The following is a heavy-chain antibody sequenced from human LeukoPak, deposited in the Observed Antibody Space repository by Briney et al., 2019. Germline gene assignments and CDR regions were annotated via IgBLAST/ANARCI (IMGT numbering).Heavy chain of an antibody. CDR3: AKDRYSSGWWSDAFDI. CDR2: IYSGGST. J-gene: IGHJ3*02. CDR1: GFTVSSNY. V-gene: IGHV3-53*01. Sequence: TGGSLRLSCAASGFTVSSNYMSWVRQAPGKGLEWVSVIYSGGSTYYADSVKGRFTISRDNSKNTLYLQMNSLRAEDTAVYYCAKDRYSSGWWSDAFDIWGQGTMVTVSS. D-gene: IGHD6-19*01.